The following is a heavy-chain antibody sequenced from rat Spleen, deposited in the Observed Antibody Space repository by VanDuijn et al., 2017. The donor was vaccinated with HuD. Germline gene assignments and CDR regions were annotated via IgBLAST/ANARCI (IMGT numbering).Heavy chain of an antibody. CDR1: GFTFTDFY. Sequence: EVKLLESGGGLVQPGGSMRLSCAASGFTFTDFYMNWIRQPAGKAPEWLGFIRNKANGYTTEYNPSVKGRFTISRDNTQNMLYLQMNTLRAEDTATYYCARSIAAIVMDAWGQGASVTVSS. V-gene: IGHV7-7*01. CDR2: IRNKANGYTT. J-gene: IGHJ4*01. CDR3: ARSIAAIVMDA. D-gene: IGHD1-2*01.